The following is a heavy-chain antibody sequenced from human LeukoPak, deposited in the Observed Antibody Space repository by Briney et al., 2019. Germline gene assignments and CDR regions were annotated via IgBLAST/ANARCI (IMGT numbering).Heavy chain of an antibody. J-gene: IGHJ4*02. Sequence: SETLSLTCTVSGGSISSYYWSWIRQPPGKRLEWIGYIYYSGSTNYNPSLKSRVTISVDTSKNQFSLKLSSVTAADTAVYYCASIYYSYWGQGTLVTVSS. CDR3: ASIYYSY. D-gene: IGHD5/OR15-5a*01. CDR2: IYYSGST. CDR1: GGSISSYY. V-gene: IGHV4-59*01.